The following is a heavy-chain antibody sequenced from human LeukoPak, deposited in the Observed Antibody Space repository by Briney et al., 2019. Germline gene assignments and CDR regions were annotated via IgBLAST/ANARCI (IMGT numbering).Heavy chain of an antibody. CDR3: AREGSDWNDVYLNYYYSMDV. Sequence: KPGGSLRLSCAASGFTFSSYSMNWVRQAPGEGLEWVSSISSSSSYIYYADSVKGRFTISRDNAKNSLYLQMNSLRAEDTAVYYCAREGSDWNDVYLNYYYSMDVWGKGTTVTISS. CDR2: ISSSSSYI. CDR1: GFTFSSYS. D-gene: IGHD1-1*01. V-gene: IGHV3-21*01. J-gene: IGHJ6*03.